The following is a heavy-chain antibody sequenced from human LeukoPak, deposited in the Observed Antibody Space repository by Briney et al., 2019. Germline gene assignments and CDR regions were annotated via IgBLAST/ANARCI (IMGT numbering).Heavy chain of an antibody. CDR2: ISASGSVS. CDR1: GFTFSSYW. Sequence: GGSLRLSCAASGFTFSSYWMHWVRQATGKGLEWISYISASGSVSYYEDSVKGLFTISSDNTKNSLYLQMNKLKDEETGLYYVSRDGGVGFLAAFDIWGQGTMVTVSS. J-gene: IGHJ3*02. V-gene: IGHV3-48*02. D-gene: IGHD2-8*01. CDR3: SRDGGVGFLAAFDI.